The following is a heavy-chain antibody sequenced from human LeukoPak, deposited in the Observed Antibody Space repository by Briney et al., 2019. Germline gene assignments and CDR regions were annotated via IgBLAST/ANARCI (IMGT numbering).Heavy chain of an antibody. CDR3: ARCRYDFWSGYLGALRRFDY. Sequence: SETLSLTCTVSGGSISSSSYYWGWIRQPPGKGLEWIGSIYYSGSTYYNPSLKSRVTISVDTSKNQFSLKLSSVTAADTAVYYCARCRYDFWSGYLGALRRFDYWGQGTLVTVSS. V-gene: IGHV4-39*01. CDR1: GGSISSSSYY. CDR2: IYYSGST. J-gene: IGHJ4*02. D-gene: IGHD3-3*01.